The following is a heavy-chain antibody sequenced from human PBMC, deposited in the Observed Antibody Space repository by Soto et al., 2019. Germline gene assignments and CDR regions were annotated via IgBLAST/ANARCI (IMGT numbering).Heavy chain of an antibody. CDR3: ARCGRTGTNSAGVYYYYGMDV. CDR1: GYTFTSYA. D-gene: IGHD1-7*01. Sequence: ASVKVSCKASGYTFTSYAMHWVRQAPGQRLEWMGWINAGNGNTKYSQKFQGRVTITRVTSASTAYMELSSLRSEDTAVYYCARCGRTGTNSAGVYYYYGMDVWGQGTTVTVSS. V-gene: IGHV1-3*01. CDR2: INAGNGNT. J-gene: IGHJ6*02.